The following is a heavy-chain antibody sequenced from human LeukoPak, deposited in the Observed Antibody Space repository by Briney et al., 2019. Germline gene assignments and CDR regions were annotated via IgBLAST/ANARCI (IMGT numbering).Heavy chain of an antibody. Sequence: PGGSLRLSCAASGFTFSDYYMNWIRQAPGKGLVWVSYISSSGSIINYADSVKGRFTISRDNTKNSLYLQMNSLRAEDTAVYYCAREGTFGVVDYFDYWGLGTQVTVSS. CDR1: GFTFSDYY. CDR3: AREGTFGVVDYFDY. J-gene: IGHJ4*02. V-gene: IGHV3-11*01. CDR2: ISSSGSII. D-gene: IGHD3-3*01.